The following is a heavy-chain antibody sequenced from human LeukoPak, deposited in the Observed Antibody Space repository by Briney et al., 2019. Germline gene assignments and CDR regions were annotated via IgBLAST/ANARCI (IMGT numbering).Heavy chain of an antibody. Sequence: GGSLRLSCAASGFSFDTYWMTWVRQAPGKGLAWVANMKQDGSEIYSVDSVKGRFTISRDNAKNSLYLQMNSLRVDDTAVYYCARVSSGHRMWYFDLWGRGTQVTVSS. D-gene: IGHD6-19*01. CDR1: GFSFDTYW. CDR3: ARVSSGHRMWYFDL. J-gene: IGHJ2*01. CDR2: MKQDGSEI. V-gene: IGHV3-7*05.